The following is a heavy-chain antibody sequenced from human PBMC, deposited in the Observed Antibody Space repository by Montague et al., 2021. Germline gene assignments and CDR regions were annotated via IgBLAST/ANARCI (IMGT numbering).Heavy chain of an antibody. Sequence: SLRLSCAASGFTFRSYWMHLFRQAPGKGLVWVSRIKSDGLIAIYADSVKGRFTISRDNAKDTLHLQMNSLRAEDTATYYCARGGLRNYYYYMDVWGKGTTVTVSS. D-gene: IGHD3-16*01. CDR2: IKSDGLIA. J-gene: IGHJ6*03. CDR3: ARGGLRNYYYYMDV. V-gene: IGHV3-74*01. CDR1: GFTFRSYW.